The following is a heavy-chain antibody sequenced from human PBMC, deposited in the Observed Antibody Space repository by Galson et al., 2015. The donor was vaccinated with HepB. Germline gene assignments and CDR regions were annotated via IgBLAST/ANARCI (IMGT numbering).Heavy chain of an antibody. CDR3: ARHYYGSGYCDY. CDR2: IDPSDSYT. D-gene: IGHD3-10*01. J-gene: IGHJ4*02. V-gene: IGHV5-10-1*01. Sequence: QSGAEVKKPGESLRISCKGSGYSFTNYWISWVRQMPGKGLEWMGRIDPSDSYTNYSPSFQGHVTISADKSISTAYLRWSSLKASDTAMYYCARHYYGSGYCDYWGQGTLVTVSS. CDR1: GYSFTNYW.